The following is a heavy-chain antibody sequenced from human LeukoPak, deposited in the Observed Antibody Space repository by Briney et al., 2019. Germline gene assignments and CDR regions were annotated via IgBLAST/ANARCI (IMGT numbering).Heavy chain of an antibody. CDR2: ISTGSSTK. D-gene: IGHD5-18*01. CDR3: ASTQWIQRWLPTGFVDY. CDR1: GFTFSDYS. Sequence: GGSLRLSCAASGFTFSDYSMNWLRQAPGKRLEWVSYISTGSSTKYYVDSVKGRFTVSRNNAKKSLYLQMSSLRAEDTAVYYCASTQWIQRWLPTGFVDYWGQGALVTVSS. V-gene: IGHV3-48*01. J-gene: IGHJ4*02.